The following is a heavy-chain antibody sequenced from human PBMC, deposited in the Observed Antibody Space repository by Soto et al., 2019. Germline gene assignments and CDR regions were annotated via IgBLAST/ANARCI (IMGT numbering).Heavy chain of an antibody. CDR1: GFTFSDYS. CDR2: LKQEGGDE. CDR3: ARVYYDSRGPTKFRALDF. D-gene: IGHD3-22*01. V-gene: IGHV3-7*01. Sequence: SGGSLRLSXAASGFTFSDYSMGWVRQSPGKGRGGVANLKQEGGDEDHGGSVKGRLTISRDNAKNSLYLQMNGLRAEDTAIYYCARVYYDSRGPTKFRALDFWGQGTMVTVSS. J-gene: IGHJ3*01.